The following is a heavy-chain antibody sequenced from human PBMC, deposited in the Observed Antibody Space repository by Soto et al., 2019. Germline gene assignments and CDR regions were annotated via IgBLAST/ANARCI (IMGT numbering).Heavy chain of an antibody. D-gene: IGHD3-3*01. CDR3: ARVFWNFWGGYYNLDY. CDR2: ISANNGNT. J-gene: IGHJ4*02. Sequence: VQLVQSGAEVKKPGASVKVSCKASGYTFTNYGITWVPQPPGQGLERMGWISANNGNTNSAQKCQRRVSMTTDTSTITAYIVVKSLRSDDTALYYCARVFWNFWGGYYNLDYWGQGTLVTVSS. V-gene: IGHV1-18*01. CDR1: GYTFTNYG.